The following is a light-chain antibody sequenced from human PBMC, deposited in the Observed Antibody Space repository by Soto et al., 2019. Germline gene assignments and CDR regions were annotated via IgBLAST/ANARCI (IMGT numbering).Light chain of an antibody. CDR2: WAS. J-gene: IGKJ1*01. CDR1: QSVLYSPNNKNY. V-gene: IGKV4-1*01. Sequence: DIVMTQSPDSLAVSLGERATINCKSSQSVLYSPNNKNYLAWEQQKPGQPPKLLVYWASTRESGVPDRFSGSGSGTDFTLTITSLQAEDAAVYYCHQYHSAPQPFGQGTKVEIK. CDR3: HQYHSAPQP.